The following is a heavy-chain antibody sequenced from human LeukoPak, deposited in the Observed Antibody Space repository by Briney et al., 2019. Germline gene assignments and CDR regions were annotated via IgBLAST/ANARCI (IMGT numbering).Heavy chain of an antibody. CDR1: GGTFSTYS. CDR2: IIPLFGTP. Sequence: SVKVSCKASGGTFSTYSINWVRQAPGQGLEWMGGIIPLFGTPHYAQKFQGRVTIATDESTNTGYMELASLRSEDTAVYYCASGRAPQTRTLPGRNYYYFMDVWAKGTTVIVSS. J-gene: IGHJ6*03. CDR3: ASGRAPQTRTLPGRNYYYFMDV. D-gene: IGHD1-7*01. V-gene: IGHV1-69*05.